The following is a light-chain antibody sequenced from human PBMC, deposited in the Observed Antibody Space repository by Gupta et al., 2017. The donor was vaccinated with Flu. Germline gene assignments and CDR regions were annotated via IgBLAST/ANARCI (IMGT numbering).Light chain of an antibody. J-gene: IGKJ2*01. CDR3: QQEGSSPKT. Sequence: EIVLTQSPGTLSLSPGERATLSCRASQSVRSSYLAWYQQKPGQAPRLLIYGASSRATGIPDRFSGSGSGTDFTLTNSRLEPEDFAVYYCQQEGSSPKTFGQGTKLEIK. CDR1: QSVRSSY. CDR2: GAS. V-gene: IGKV3-20*01.